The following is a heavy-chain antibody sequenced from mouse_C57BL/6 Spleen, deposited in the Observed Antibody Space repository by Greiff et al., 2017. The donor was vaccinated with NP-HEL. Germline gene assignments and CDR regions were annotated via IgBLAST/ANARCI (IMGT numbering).Heavy chain of an antibody. Sequence: VQLQQSGAELVKPGASVKLSCKASGYTFTEYTIHWVKQRSGQGLEWIGWFYPGSGSIKYNEKFKDKATLTADKSSSTVYRELSILTSEDSAVYLGARHEDPFYDDGSSWCAYWVQGTLVTVSA. J-gene: IGHJ3*01. CDR3: ARHEDPFYDDGSSWCAY. CDR1: GYTFTEYT. D-gene: IGHD1-1*01. V-gene: IGHV1-62-2*01. CDR2: FYPGSGSI.